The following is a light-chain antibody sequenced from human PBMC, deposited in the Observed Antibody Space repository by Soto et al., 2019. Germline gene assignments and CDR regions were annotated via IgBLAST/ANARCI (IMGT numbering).Light chain of an antibody. CDR1: QSVSNNY. J-gene: IGKJ4*01. CDR3: QQFSSYPLT. V-gene: IGKV3-20*01. CDR2: GAS. Sequence: EIVLTQSPATLSLSPGERATLSCRASQSVSNNYLAWYQQKPGQAPRPLIYGASSRATGIPDRFSGSGSGTDFTLTISRLEPEDFAVYYCQQFSSYPLTFGGGTKVDIK.